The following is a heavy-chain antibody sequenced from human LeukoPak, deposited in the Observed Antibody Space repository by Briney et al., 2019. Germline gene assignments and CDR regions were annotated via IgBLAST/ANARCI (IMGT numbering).Heavy chain of an antibody. J-gene: IGHJ4*02. CDR2: IYYSGST. Sequence: SETLSLTCTVSGGSISSYYWSWIRQPPGEGLEWIGYIYYSGSTNYNPSLKSRVTISVDTSKNQFSLKLTSVTAADTAVYYCARGILGRYYFDYWGQGTLVTVSS. CDR3: ARGILGRYYFDY. D-gene: IGHD3-3*02. CDR1: GGSISSYY. V-gene: IGHV4-59*01.